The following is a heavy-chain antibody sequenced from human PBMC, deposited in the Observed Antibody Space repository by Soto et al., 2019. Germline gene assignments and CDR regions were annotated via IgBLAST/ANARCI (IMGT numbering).Heavy chain of an antibody. V-gene: IGHV4-4*02. J-gene: IGHJ4*02. D-gene: IGHD6-25*01. Sequence: VELQESGPRLVKSSGTLSLTCEVSSGSISTGNWWSWVRPPPGKGLEWIGEIYYTGATNYNPSLKSRVTMTIDKSKDQFSLILTSATAADTAVYYCARVFSSGSGWMYYFDFWGQGILVSVSS. CDR1: SGSISTGNW. CDR3: ARVFSSGSGWMYYFDF. CDR2: IYYTGAT.